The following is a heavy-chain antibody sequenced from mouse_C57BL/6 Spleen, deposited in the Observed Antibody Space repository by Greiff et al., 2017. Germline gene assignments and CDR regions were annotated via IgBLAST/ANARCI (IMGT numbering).Heavy chain of an antibody. D-gene: IGHD1-1*01. CDR2: IDPSDSYT. Sequence: VQLQQPGAELVMPGASVKLSCKASGYTFTSYWMHWVKQRPGQGLEWIGEIDPSDSYTNYNQKFKGKSTLTVDKSSSTAYMQLSSLTSEDSAVYYCARGGYYYGSSPHYYAMDYWGQGTSVTVSS. V-gene: IGHV1-69*01. CDR3: ARGGYYYGSSPHYYAMDY. CDR1: GYTFTSYW. J-gene: IGHJ4*01.